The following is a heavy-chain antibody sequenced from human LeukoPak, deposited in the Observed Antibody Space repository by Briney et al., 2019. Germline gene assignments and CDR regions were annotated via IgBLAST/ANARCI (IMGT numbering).Heavy chain of an antibody. Sequence: SETLSLTCTVSGGSISSSSYYWGWIRQPPGKGLEWIGSVYYSGRTYYNPSLKSRVTISVDTSKNQFSLKLSSVTAADTAVYYCARRFNYYYGMDVWGQGTTVTVSS. CDR1: GGSISSSSYY. CDR2: VYYSGRT. V-gene: IGHV4-39*01. J-gene: IGHJ6*02. CDR3: ARRFNYYYGMDV.